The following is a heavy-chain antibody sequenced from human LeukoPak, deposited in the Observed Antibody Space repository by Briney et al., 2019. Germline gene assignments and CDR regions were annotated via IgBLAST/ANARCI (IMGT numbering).Heavy chain of an antibody. CDR3: ARGRFNYDNTGYSSFYH. D-gene: IGHD3-22*01. CDR2: ISWNSGSI. V-gene: IGHV3-9*01. CDR1: GFTFDDYA. J-gene: IGHJ4*02. Sequence: GGSLRLSCAASGFTFDDYAMHWVRQAPEKGLEWVSGISWNSGSIGYADSVKGRFTISRDNAKNSLYLQMNSLRAEDTAVYYCARGRFNYDNTGYSSFYHWGQGTLVTVSS.